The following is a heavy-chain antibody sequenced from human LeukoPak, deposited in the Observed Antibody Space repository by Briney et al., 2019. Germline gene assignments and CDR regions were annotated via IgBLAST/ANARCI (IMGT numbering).Heavy chain of an antibody. CDR2: IRSKANSYAT. J-gene: IGHJ4*02. CDR3: TSLIWFGELFPLDY. CDR1: GFTFSGSA. D-gene: IGHD3-10*01. V-gene: IGHV3-73*01. Sequence: GGSLRLSCAASGFTFSGSAMHWVRLASGKGLEWVGRIRSKANSYATAYAASVKGRFTISRDDSKNTAYLQMNSLKTEDTAVYYCTSLIWFGELFPLDYWGQGTLVTVSS.